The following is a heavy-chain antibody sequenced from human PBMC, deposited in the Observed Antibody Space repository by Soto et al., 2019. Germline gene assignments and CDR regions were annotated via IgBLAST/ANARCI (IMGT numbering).Heavy chain of an antibody. CDR2: ISYDGSNK. J-gene: IGHJ6*02. CDR3: ARVHGGSSYYAMDV. D-gene: IGHD1-1*01. Sequence: GGSLRLSCAASGFTFSSYGMHWVRQAPGKGLEWVAVISYDGSNKYYADSVKGRFTISRDNSKNTLYLQMNSLRAEGTAVYYCARVHGGSSYYAMDVWGQGTKVTVSS. CDR1: GFTFSSYG. V-gene: IGHV3-30*03.